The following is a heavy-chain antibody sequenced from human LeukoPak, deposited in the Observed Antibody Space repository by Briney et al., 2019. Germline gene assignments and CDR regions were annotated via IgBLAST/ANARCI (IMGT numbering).Heavy chain of an antibody. CDR3: AKCHSGSYYGDYFDY. J-gene: IGHJ4*02. Sequence: GGSLRLSCAASGFTFSSYGMHWVRQAPGKGLEWVAVISYDGSNKYYADSVKGRFTISRDNSKNTLYLQMNSLRAEDTAVYYCAKCHSGSYYGDYFDYWGQGTLVTVSP. CDR1: GFTFSSYG. V-gene: IGHV3-30*18. CDR2: ISYDGSNK. D-gene: IGHD1-26*01.